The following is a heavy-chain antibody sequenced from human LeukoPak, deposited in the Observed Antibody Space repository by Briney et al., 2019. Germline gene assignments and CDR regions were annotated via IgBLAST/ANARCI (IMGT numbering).Heavy chain of an antibody. CDR3: ARHDNWDQGRHWFDP. V-gene: IGHV4-59*08. D-gene: IGHD1-20*01. Sequence: SETLSLTCTVSGGSINSYYWGWIRQSPGEGREWIGYVYYSGTTNYNPSLNGRVSISLDTSKNQFSLKLSSVTAADTAIYYWARHDNWDQGRHWFDPWGQGTLVTVYS. CDR2: VYYSGTT. J-gene: IGHJ5*02. CDR1: GGSINSYY.